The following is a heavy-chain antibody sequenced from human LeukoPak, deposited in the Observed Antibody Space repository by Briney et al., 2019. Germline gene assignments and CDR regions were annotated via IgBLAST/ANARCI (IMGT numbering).Heavy chain of an antibody. V-gene: IGHV3-48*04. CDR2: VSSSSDTM. D-gene: IGHD6-19*01. Sequence: PGGSLRLSCVASGLTFSNYNMNWVRQAPGKGLEWISYVSSSSDTMPYADSVKGRFTISRDNAKNSLCLQMNSLRAEDTAVYYCARDGYRSPRYYYYGMDVWGQGTTVTVSS. CDR3: ARDGYRSPRYYYYGMDV. J-gene: IGHJ6*02. CDR1: GLTFSNYN.